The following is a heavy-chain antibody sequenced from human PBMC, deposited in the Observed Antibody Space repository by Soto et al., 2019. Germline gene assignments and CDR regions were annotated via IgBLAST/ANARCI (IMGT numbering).Heavy chain of an antibody. CDR2: TYYRSKWYN. J-gene: IGHJ6*02. D-gene: IGHD3-9*01. CDR1: GDSVSSNSAA. CDR3: ARVFLAAPGYYYYGMDV. Sequence: PSQTLSLTCAISGDSVSSNSAAWNWIRQSPSRGLEWLGRTYYRSKWYNDYAVSVKSRITINPDTSKNQFSLQLNSVTPEDTAVYYCARVFLAAPGYYYYGMDVWGQGTTVTVSS. V-gene: IGHV6-1*01.